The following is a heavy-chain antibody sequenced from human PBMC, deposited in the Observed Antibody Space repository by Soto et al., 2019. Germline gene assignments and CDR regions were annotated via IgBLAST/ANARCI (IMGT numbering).Heavy chain of an antibody. CDR3: ASRGGSGWYRTYYYYGMDV. CDR1: GYTFTSYA. D-gene: IGHD6-19*01. Sequence: SVKVSCKASGYTFTSYAMHWVRQAPGQRLEWMGWINAGNGNTKYSQKFQGRVTITRDTSASTAYMELSSLRSEDTAVYYCASRGGSGWYRTYYYYGMDVWGQGTTVTVSS. J-gene: IGHJ6*02. V-gene: IGHV1-3*01. CDR2: INAGNGNT.